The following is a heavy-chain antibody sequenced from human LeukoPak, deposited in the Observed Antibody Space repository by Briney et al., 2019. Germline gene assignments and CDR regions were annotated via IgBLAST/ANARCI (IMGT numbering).Heavy chain of an antibody. CDR2: INHSGST. Sequence: SETLSLTCAVYGGSFSGYYWSWIRQPPGKGLEWIGEINHSGSTNYNPSLKSRGTISVDTSKNQFSLKLSSVTAADTAVYYCARGRGYSYGYLSGEYFDYWGQGTLVTVSS. D-gene: IGHD5-18*01. J-gene: IGHJ4*02. CDR1: GGSFSGYY. CDR3: ARGRGYSYGYLSGEYFDY. V-gene: IGHV4-34*01.